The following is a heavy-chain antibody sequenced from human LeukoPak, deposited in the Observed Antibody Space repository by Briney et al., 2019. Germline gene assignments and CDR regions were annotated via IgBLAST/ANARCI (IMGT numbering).Heavy chain of an antibody. D-gene: IGHD2-2*01. CDR2: IGTNGIST. V-gene: IGHV3-64D*06. J-gene: IGHJ4*02. CDR1: GFTFSTYA. Sequence: GGSLRLSCSASGFTFSTYAMHWVRQAPGRGLEYVSAIGTNGISTYYADSVEGRFTISRDNPKNTVHLQMSSLRAEDTAVYYCVKGAQVVYSPSFDFWGQGTLVTVSS. CDR3: VKGAQVVYSPSFDF.